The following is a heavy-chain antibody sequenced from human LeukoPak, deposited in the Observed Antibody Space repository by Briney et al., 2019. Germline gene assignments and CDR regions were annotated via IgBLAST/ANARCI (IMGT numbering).Heavy chain of an antibody. J-gene: IGHJ4*02. CDR2: IYSSGTT. Sequence: PSETLSLTCTVSGDSISGSYWSWIRQPPGQGLEYIGYIYSSGTTNYNPSLKSRFTISVDTSGNQLFLKLTSVTAADTAVYFCAKKGGSGNLVYFDYWGQGALVTVSS. V-gene: IGHV4-4*09. D-gene: IGHD3-10*01. CDR3: AKKGGSGNLVYFDY. CDR1: GDSISGSY.